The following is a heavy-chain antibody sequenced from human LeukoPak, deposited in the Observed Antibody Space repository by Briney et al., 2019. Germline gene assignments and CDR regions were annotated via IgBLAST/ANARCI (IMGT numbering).Heavy chain of an antibody. J-gene: IGHJ4*02. D-gene: IGHD1-26*01. V-gene: IGHV3-23*01. Sequence: GGSLRLSCAASGFTFSSYAMSWVRQAPGKGLEWVSAISASGGNTYYADSVKGRFTISRDNPKNTLYLQMNSLRADDTAVYYCAKSPSYSGSADYWGQGTLVTVSS. CDR2: ISASGGNT. CDR1: GFTFSSYA. CDR3: AKSPSYSGSADY.